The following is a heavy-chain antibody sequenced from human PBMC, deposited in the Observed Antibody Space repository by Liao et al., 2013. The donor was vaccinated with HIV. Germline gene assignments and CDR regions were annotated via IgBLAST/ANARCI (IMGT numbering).Heavy chain of an antibody. D-gene: IGHD6-13*01. CDR3: ARGRVEQQLARDFQH. Sequence: QVQLQQWGAGLLKPSETLSLTCAVYGGSFSGYYWSWIRQPPGKGLEWIGEINHSGSTNYNPSLKSRVTISVDTSKNQFSLKLSSVTAADTAVYYCARGRVEQQLARDFQHWGQGHPWSPSPQ. CDR1: GGSFSGYY. J-gene: IGHJ1*01. V-gene: IGHV4-34*01. CDR2: INHSGST.